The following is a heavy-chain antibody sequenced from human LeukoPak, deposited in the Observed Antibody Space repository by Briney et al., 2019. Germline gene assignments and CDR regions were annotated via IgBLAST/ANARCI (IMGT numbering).Heavy chain of an antibody. CDR2: IKQDGSEK. CDR3: AKDGSAAAVTNGMDV. D-gene: IGHD6-13*01. Sequence: PGGSLRLSCAASGFTFSSYWMSWVRQAPGKGLEWVANIKQDGSEKYYVDSVKGRFTISRDNAKNSLYLQMNSLRAEDTAVYYCAKDGSAAAVTNGMDVWGQGTTVTVSS. V-gene: IGHV3-7*01. J-gene: IGHJ6*02. CDR1: GFTFSSYW.